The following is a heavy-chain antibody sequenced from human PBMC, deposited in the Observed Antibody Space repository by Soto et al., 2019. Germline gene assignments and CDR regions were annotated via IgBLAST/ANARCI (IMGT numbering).Heavy chain of an antibody. D-gene: IGHD7-27*01. CDR2: INAGNGNT. V-gene: IGHV1-3*01. Sequence: ASVKVSCKASGYTFTSYAMHWVRQAPGQRLEWMGWINAGNGNTKYSQKFQGRVTITRDTSASTAYMELSSPRSEDTAVYYCAGGLGAGAFDIWGQGTMVTVSS. CDR1: GYTFTSYA. CDR3: AGGLGAGAFDI. J-gene: IGHJ3*02.